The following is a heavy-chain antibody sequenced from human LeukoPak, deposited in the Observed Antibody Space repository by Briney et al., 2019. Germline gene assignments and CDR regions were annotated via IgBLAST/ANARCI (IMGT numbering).Heavy chain of an antibody. D-gene: IGHD3-22*01. J-gene: IGHJ3*01. Sequence: GASVKVSCKASGYTFTSNSINWVRQAPGQGLEWMGWISTNTGNPTYAQGFTGRFVFSMDTSVSTAYLEISSLKAEDTAVYYCARDLWVIVFDFWGQGTMVTVSS. CDR2: ISTNTGNP. CDR1: GYTFTSNS. V-gene: IGHV7-4-1*02. CDR3: ARDLWVIVFDF.